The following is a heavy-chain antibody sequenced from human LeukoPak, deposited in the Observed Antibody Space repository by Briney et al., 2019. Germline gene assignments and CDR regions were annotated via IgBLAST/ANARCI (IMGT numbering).Heavy chain of an antibody. V-gene: IGHV4-30-2*01. J-gene: IGHJ3*02. CDR3: ARDPIRITMIVVPRWAFDI. CDR1: GGSISSGGYS. D-gene: IGHD3-22*01. CDR2: IYHSGST. Sequence: SETLSLTCAVSGGSISSGGYSWSWIRQPPGKGLEWIGYIYHSGSTYYNPSLKSRVTISVDTSKNQFSLKLSSVTAADTAVYYCARDPIRITMIVVPRWAFDIWGQGTMVTVSS.